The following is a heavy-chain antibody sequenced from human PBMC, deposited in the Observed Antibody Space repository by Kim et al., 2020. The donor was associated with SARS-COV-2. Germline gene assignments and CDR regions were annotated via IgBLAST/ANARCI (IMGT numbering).Heavy chain of an antibody. D-gene: IGHD5-12*01. CDR1: GFTFSDYA. V-gene: IGHV3-23*01. J-gene: IGHJ4*02. CDR2: VSASAGNT. CDR3: AKDRRRGDGYNYNYFDF. Sequence: GGSLRLSCAASGFTFSDYAMSWVRQAPGKGLEWVSAVSASAGNTYYSDSVKGRFTISRDNSKNTLYLQMNSLRAEDKAVYYCAKDRRRGDGYNYNYFDFWGQGTLVTVSS.